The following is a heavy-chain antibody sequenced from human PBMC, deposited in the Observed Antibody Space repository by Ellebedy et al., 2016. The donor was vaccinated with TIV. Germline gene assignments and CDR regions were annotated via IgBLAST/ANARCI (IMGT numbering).Heavy chain of an antibody. Sequence: ETLSLTCSASGFTFSHYAMHWVRQAPGKGLEYVSAINNNGGNTYYADSVKGRFTISRDSSKNTLYLQMSSLRPEDTAVYYCARESVRYFDWDYWGQGNL. CDR3: ARESVRYFDWDY. V-gene: IGHV3-64D*06. CDR2: INNNGGNT. CDR1: GFTFSHYA. D-gene: IGHD3-9*01. J-gene: IGHJ4*02.